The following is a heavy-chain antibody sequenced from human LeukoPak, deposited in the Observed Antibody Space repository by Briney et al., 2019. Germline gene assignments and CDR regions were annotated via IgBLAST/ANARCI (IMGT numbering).Heavy chain of an antibody. CDR1: GYSISSGYY. J-gene: IGHJ5*02. V-gene: IGHV4-38-2*02. Sequence: KPSETLSLTCTVSGYSISSGYYWGWIRQPPGKGLEWIGIIYHSGSTYYNPSLKSRVTISVDTSKNQFSLKLSSVTAADTAVYYCARGPYCSSTSCYVGFVGWFDPWGQGTLVTVSS. D-gene: IGHD2-2*01. CDR2: IYHSGST. CDR3: ARGPYCSSTSCYVGFVGWFDP.